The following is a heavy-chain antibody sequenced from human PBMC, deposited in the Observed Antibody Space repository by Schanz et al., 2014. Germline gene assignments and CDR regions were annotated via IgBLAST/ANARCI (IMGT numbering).Heavy chain of an antibody. CDR2: INAHTGNT. CDR1: GYIFGSHG. Sequence: QVQLEQSGAEVKKPGVSVKVSCKASGYIFGSHGMTWVRQAPGQGPELMGWINAHTGNTQYAQKFQGIVNMTRDTVTTTVHLELTRLRTDDTAIYYCARFHIATYRYNSPGAFDIWGQGTRVTVSS. D-gene: IGHD3-16*02. J-gene: IGHJ3*02. V-gene: IGHV1-18*01. CDR3: ARFHIATYRYNSPGAFDI.